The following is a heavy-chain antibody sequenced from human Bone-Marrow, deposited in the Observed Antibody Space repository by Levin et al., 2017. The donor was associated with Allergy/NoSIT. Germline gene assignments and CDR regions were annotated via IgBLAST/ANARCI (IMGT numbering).Heavy chain of an antibody. Sequence: PSETLSLTCAASGFAFSSYAMEWVRQAPGKGLEWVAHIRNNGDSTSYGDSVKGRFTISRDNSENTLYLQMISLGVEDTAEYYCAKIAVPDTNKKGFETWGQGTLVTVSS. D-gene: IGHD6-19*01. CDR1: GFAFSSYA. CDR2: IRNNGDST. J-gene: IGHJ5*02. CDR3: AKIAVPDTNKKGFET. V-gene: IGHV3-23*02.